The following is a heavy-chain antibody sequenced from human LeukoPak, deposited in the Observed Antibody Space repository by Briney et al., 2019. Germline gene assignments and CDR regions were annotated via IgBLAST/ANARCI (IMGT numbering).Heavy chain of an antibody. J-gene: IGHJ6*02. V-gene: IGHV1-46*01. Sequence: GASVKVSCKASGYTFTSYYMHWVRQAPGQGLEWMGIINPSGGSTSYAQKFQGRVTMTRDTSTSTVYMELSSLRSEDTAVYYCARQQVAGNYYYYYGMDVWGQGTTDTVSS. CDR2: INPSGGST. CDR3: ARQQVAGNYYYYYGMDV. D-gene: IGHD2-15*01. CDR1: GYTFTSYY.